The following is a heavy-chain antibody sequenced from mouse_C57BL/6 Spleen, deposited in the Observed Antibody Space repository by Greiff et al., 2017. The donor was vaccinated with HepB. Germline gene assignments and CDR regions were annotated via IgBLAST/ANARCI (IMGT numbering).Heavy chain of an antibody. J-gene: IGHJ4*01. CDR1: GFTFSDYY. CDR2: INYDGSST. CDR3: ARAGFYYAMDY. V-gene: IGHV5-16*01. Sequence: EVQLVESEGGLVQPGSSMKLSCTASGFTFSDYYMAWVRQVPEKGLEWVANINYDGSSTYYLDSLKSRFIISRDNAKNILYLQMSSLKSEDTATYYCARAGFYYAMDYWGQGTSVTVSS.